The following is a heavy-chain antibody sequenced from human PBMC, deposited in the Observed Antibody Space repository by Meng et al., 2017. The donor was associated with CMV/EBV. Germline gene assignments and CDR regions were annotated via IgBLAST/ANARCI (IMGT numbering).Heavy chain of an antibody. D-gene: IGHD4-17*01. Sequence: CPFSGASISSGGYYWSWIRQHPGKGLEWIGNSHYSGSAYYNPSLKSRLTISVDTSKNQLSLKLSSVTAADTAVYYCARGVGYGDQFDYWGQGTLVTVSS. J-gene: IGHJ4*02. V-gene: IGHV4-31*03. CDR2: SHYSGSA. CDR3: ARGVGYGDQFDY. CDR1: GASISSGGYY.